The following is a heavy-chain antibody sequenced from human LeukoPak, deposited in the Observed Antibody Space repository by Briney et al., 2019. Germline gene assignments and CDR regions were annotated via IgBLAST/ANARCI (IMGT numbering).Heavy chain of an antibody. J-gene: IGHJ4*02. CDR2: INSDGSDT. CDR1: GFTFSSYW. V-gene: IGHV3-74*01. D-gene: IGHD5-24*01. CDR3: ARDLSGDGYVKFDC. Sequence: GGSLRLSCAASGFTFSSYWMHWVRQAPGKGLVWVSRINSDGSDTTYADSVKGRFTISRDNDKSSLYLQMNSLRAEDTAVYYCARDLSGDGYVKFDCWGQGTLVTVSP.